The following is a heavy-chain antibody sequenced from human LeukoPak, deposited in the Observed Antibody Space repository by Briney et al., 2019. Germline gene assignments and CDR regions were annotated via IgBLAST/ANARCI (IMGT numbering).Heavy chain of an antibody. D-gene: IGHD3-10*01. V-gene: IGHV4-59*08. CDR2: IYNSVTT. Sequence: SETLSLTCTVSGGSIRGYYWSWIRQPPGKGLEWIAYIYNSVTTNYNPSLKSRLTISVDTSENQISLKLSSVTAADTAVYYCARHGPADSRSYPLDYWGQGTLVTVSS. J-gene: IGHJ4*02. CDR3: ARHGPADSRSYPLDY. CDR1: GGSIRGYY.